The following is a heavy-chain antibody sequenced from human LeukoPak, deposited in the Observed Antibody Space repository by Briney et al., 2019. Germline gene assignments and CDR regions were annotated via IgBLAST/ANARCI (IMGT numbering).Heavy chain of an antibody. J-gene: IGHJ4*02. Sequence: PSETLSLTCTVSGGSISSYYWSWIRQPPGKGLEWIGRIYTSGSTNYNPSLKSRVTMSVDTSKNQFSLKLSSVTAADTAVYYCARDSTITIFGVAQYYFDYWGQGTLVTVSS. V-gene: IGHV4-4*07. CDR2: IYTSGST. D-gene: IGHD3-3*01. CDR3: ARDSTITIFGVAQYYFDY. CDR1: GGSISSYY.